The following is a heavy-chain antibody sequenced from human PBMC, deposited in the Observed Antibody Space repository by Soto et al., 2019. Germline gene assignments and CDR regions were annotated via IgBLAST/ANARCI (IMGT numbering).Heavy chain of an antibody. J-gene: IGHJ6*02. D-gene: IGHD4-17*01. Sequence: QMQLLQSAPEVKKPGTSVRVSCKASGFDFGSFGIQFLRQTRGRGLEWIGWIVVASGRTKYARQFQGRVAFSRDMSSTTAYMALYDLKSADTAVYFCSADHPHTAIGRPVWGQGTTVTVSS. CDR2: IVVASGRT. CDR1: GFDFGSFG. CDR3: SADHPHTAIGRPV. V-gene: IGHV1-58*02.